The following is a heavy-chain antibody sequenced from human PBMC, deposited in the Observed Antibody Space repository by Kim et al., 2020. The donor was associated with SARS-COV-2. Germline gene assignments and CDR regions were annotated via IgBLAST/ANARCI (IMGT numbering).Heavy chain of an antibody. J-gene: IGHJ3*02. D-gene: IGHD1-26*01. CDR3: TSAGWSYGDAFDI. CDR1: GYTFTSYA. V-gene: IGHV7-4-1*02. Sequence: ASVKVSYKASGYTFTSYAMNWVRQAPGQGLEWMGWINTNTGNPTYAQGFTGRFVFSLDTSVSTAYLQISSLKAEDTAVYYCTSAGWSYGDAFDIWGQGTMVTVSS. CDR2: INTNTGNP.